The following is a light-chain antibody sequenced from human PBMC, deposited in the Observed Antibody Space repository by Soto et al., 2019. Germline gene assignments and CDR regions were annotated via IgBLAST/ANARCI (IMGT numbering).Light chain of an antibody. CDR2: GVS. CDR1: QSVSSTY. Sequence: EIVLTQSPGTLSGSPGERGTLSCRASQSVSSTYLAWYQQKRGQAPRLLIYGVSRRATGIPDRFSGSGSRTDFTLTISRLEPEDFAVYYCQQYGSSPGTFGQGTKVEIK. CDR3: QQYGSSPGT. J-gene: IGKJ1*01. V-gene: IGKV3-20*01.